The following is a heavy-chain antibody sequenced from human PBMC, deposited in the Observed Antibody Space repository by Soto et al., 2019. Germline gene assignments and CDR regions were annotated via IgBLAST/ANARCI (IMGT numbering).Heavy chain of an antibody. CDR1: GFNLSNYA. D-gene: IGHD2-2*01. Sequence: GGSLRLSCAASGFNLSNYAMPWVRQAPGKGLEWVSTLSASDVSTYYADSVKGRFTISRDIPKNTLYLQMNSLRAEDTAVYYCPKYARHKASGKSYHHHYFLEVSDQGSAHTVSS. CDR3: PKYARHKASGKSYHHHYFLEV. V-gene: IGHV3-23*01. CDR2: LSASDVST. J-gene: IGHJ6*02.